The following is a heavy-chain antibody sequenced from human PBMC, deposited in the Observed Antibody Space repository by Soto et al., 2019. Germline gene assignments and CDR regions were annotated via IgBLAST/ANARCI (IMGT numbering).Heavy chain of an antibody. Sequence: GGSLRLSCAASGFTFSSSAMSWVRQAPGKGLEWVSAISGSGGSTYYADSVKGRFTISRDDSKNTLYLQMNSLRAEDTAVYYCAKDAYPGTTKYYGMDVWGQGTTVTVSS. CDR2: ISGSGGST. CDR1: GFTFSSSA. D-gene: IGHD1-7*01. CDR3: AKDAYPGTTKYYGMDV. J-gene: IGHJ6*02. V-gene: IGHV3-23*01.